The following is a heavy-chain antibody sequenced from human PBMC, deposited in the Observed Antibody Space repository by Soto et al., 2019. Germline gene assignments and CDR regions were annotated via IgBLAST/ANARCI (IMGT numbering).Heavy chain of an antibody. CDR1: GFTFSSYA. CDR3: AKSEDQRGFFDVWFDP. J-gene: IGHJ5*02. V-gene: IGHV3-23*01. D-gene: IGHD6-25*01. Sequence: EVQLLESGGGLVQPGGSLRLSCAASGFTFSSYAMSWVRQAPGKGLEWVSAISGSGGSTYYADSVKGRFTISRDNSKNKLYLQVNSLRAEDTAVYYCAKSEDQRGFFDVWFDPWGQGTLVTVS. CDR2: ISGSGGST.